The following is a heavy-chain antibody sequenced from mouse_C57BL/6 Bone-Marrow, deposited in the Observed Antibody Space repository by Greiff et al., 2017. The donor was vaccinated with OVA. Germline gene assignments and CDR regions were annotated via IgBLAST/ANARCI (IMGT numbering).Heavy chain of an antibody. CDR2: IYPGNSDT. Sequence: VQLKQSGTVLARPGASVQMSCKTSGYTFTSYWMHWVQQRPGQGLEWIGAIYPGNSDTSYNQKFKGKAKLTAVTAASTVYMELSSLTNEDSAVYYCTVYYSNYVAYWGQGTLVTVAA. J-gene: IGHJ3*01. CDR1: GYTFTSYW. CDR3: TVYYSNYVAY. V-gene: IGHV1-5*01. D-gene: IGHD2-5*01.